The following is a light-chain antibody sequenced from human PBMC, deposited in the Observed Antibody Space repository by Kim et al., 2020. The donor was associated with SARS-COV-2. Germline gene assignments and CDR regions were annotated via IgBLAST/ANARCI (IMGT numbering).Light chain of an antibody. CDR1: PSVSSFS. CDR3: QHYSSSPRT. V-gene: IGKV3-20*01. Sequence: EIVLTQSPGTLSLSPGERATLSCRASPSVSSFSVSWQQQTPGQPPSLLYCGASSTATSTANRISSVWGGKVFTPTISIQADDYLVVYYHQHYSSSPRTFGQGTKVEIK. J-gene: IGKJ1*01. CDR2: GAS.